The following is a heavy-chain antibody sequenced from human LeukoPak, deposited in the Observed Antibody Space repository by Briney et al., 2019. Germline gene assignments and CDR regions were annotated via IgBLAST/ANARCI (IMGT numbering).Heavy chain of an antibody. CDR3: ARDARDSGSY. Sequence: GGSLRLSCAVSGFTFSDSYMSWIRQAPGKGLEWVSYISSSGSTIYYADSVKGRFTISRDDAKNSLYLQMNSLSAEDTAVYYCARDARDSGSYWGQGTLVTVSS. CDR1: GFTFSDSY. V-gene: IGHV3-11*01. CDR2: ISSSGSTI. J-gene: IGHJ4*02. D-gene: IGHD1-26*01.